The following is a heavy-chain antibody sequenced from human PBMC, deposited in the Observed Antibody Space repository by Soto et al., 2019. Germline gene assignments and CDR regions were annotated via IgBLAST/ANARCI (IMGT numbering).Heavy chain of an antibody. V-gene: IGHV3-30*03. CDR2: IAFDGSQE. J-gene: IGHJ6*02. D-gene: IGHD2-21*02. CDR1: GFIFNTSG. Sequence: SLSLSCAASGFIFNTSGMHWVRQAPGKGLEWVAVIAFDGSQEFYGDSVRGRFTISRDNSKNTLFLQMKSLTPEDTAVYYCATKVRVTNYLYYGMDVWGQGTTVTV. CDR3: ATKVRVTNYLYYGMDV.